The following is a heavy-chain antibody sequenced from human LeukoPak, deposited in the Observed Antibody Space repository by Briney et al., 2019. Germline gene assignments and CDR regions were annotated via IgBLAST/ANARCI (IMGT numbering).Heavy chain of an antibody. Sequence: GASVKVSCKASGYTFTSYGISWVRQAPGQGLEWMGWISAYNGNTNYAQKLQGRVTMTTDTSTSTACMELRSLRSDDTAVYYCATRIEYCSSTSCYRNGFDYWGQGTLVTVSS. J-gene: IGHJ4*02. D-gene: IGHD2-2*02. CDR1: GYTFTSYG. CDR3: ATRIEYCSSTSCYRNGFDY. V-gene: IGHV1-18*01. CDR2: ISAYNGNT.